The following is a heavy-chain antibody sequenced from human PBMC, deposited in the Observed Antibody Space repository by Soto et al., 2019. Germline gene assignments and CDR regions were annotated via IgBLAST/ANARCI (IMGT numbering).Heavy chain of an antibody. CDR1: GGSFSGYY. D-gene: IGHD1-26*01. J-gene: IGHJ4*02. V-gene: IGHV4-34*01. Sequence: PSDTLSLTCAVYGGSFSGYYWSWIRQPPGKGLEWIGEINHSGSTNYNPSLKSRVTISVDTSKNQFSLKLSSVTAADTAVYYCARGRVGATYNWGQGTLVTVS. CDR3: ARGRVGATYN. CDR2: INHSGST.